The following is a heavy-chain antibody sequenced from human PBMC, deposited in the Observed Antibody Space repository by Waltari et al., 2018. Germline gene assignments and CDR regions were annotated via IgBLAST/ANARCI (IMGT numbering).Heavy chain of an antibody. D-gene: IGHD2-15*01. Sequence: QVQLQESGPGLVKPSGTLSVTCAVSGDSIRGTYWWSWGRQPPGKGLEWIGKIHGSGRSNYNPSLESRVTVSIDTSNNHFSLKVTSATAADTAVYYCARDRGRGLYLDSWGQGTLVTVSP. CDR2: IHGSGRS. CDR1: GDSIRGTYW. CDR3: ARDRGRGLYLDS. J-gene: IGHJ4*02. V-gene: IGHV4-4*02.